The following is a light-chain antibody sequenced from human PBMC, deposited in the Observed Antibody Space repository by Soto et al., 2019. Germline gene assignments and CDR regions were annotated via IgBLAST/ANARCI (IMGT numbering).Light chain of an antibody. CDR2: AAS. V-gene: IGKV1-39*01. J-gene: IGKJ2*01. CDR1: QSISSY. CDR3: QQSYSTPYT. Sequence: DIQMTQSPSSLSASVGDRVTITCRASQSISSYLNWYQQKPGKAPKLLIYAASSLQSGVPSRFRGSGSGTDFPLTISSLQPEDFATYSCQQSYSTPYTFGQGTKLEIK.